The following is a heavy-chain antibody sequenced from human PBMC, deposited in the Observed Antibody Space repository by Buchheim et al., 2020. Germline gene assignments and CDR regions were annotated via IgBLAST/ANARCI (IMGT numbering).Heavy chain of an antibody. Sequence: QVQLQESGPGLVKPSETLSLTCTVSGGSISSYYWSWIRQPPGKGLEWIGYIYYSGSTNYNPSLKSRVTISVDTSKNQFSLKLSSVTAADTAVYYCARGGIAAAGTLWYDYYYYYGMDVWGQGTT. CDR1: GGSISSYY. D-gene: IGHD6-13*01. CDR2: IYYSGST. J-gene: IGHJ6*02. CDR3: ARGGIAAAGTLWYDYYYYYGMDV. V-gene: IGHV4-59*01.